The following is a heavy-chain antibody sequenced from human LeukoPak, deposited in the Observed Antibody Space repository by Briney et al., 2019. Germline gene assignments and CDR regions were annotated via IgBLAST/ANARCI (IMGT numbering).Heavy chain of an antibody. CDR3: ARDGYCSSTGCSAYFFDS. Sequence: QPGRSLRLSCAASGFTFSSYAMHWVRQAPGKGLHWVAVISHDGSNKYYADSVKGRFTISRDNSKNTLYLQLNSLRPEDTALYYCARDGYCSSTGCSAYFFDSWGQGTLVTVSS. CDR1: GFTFSSYA. D-gene: IGHD2-2*03. J-gene: IGHJ4*02. V-gene: IGHV3-30-3*01. CDR2: ISHDGSNK.